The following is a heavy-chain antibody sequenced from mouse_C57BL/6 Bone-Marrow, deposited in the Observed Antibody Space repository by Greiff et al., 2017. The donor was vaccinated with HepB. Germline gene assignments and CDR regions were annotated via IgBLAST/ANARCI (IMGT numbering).Heavy chain of an antibody. D-gene: IGHD1-1*01. J-gene: IGHJ2*01. Sequence: QVQLKQSGAELVKPGASVKLSCKASGYTFTSYWMQWVKQRPGQGLEWIGEIDPSDSYTNYNQKFKGKATLTVDTSSSTAYMQLSSLTSEDSAVYYCARDYYYGRGYFDYWGQGTTLTVSS. CDR2: IDPSDSYT. V-gene: IGHV1-50*01. CDR3: ARDYYYGRGYFDY. CDR1: GYTFTSYW.